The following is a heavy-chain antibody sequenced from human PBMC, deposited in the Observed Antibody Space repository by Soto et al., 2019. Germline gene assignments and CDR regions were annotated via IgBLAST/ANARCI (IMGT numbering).Heavy chain of an antibody. CDR3: ALVTSDY. CDR2: IKSKTDGEST. Sequence: EVQLVESGGGLVQPGGSLRLSCAASGFTFSNAWMNWVRQAPGKGLEWVGRIKSKTDGESTEYAAPVKGRFTISRDDSKNTVYLQMNSLKTEDTAVYYCALVTSDYWGQGTLVTVSS. D-gene: IGHD2-8*02. CDR1: GFTFSNAW. J-gene: IGHJ4*02. V-gene: IGHV3-15*07.